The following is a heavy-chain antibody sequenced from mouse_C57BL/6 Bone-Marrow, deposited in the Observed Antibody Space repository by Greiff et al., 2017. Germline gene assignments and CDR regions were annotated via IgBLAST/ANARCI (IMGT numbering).Heavy chain of an antibody. CDR2: IHPNSGST. CDR1: GYTFTSYW. V-gene: IGHV1-64*01. J-gene: IGHJ3*01. CDR3: ASGGYSTLAY. Sequence: VQLQQPGAELVKPGASVKLSCKASGYTFTSYWMHWVKQRPGQGLEWIGMIHPNSGSTNYNEKLKSKATLTVDKSSSTDYMQLISLTSEDSAVYYCASGGYSTLAYWGQGTLVTVSA. D-gene: IGHD2-5*01.